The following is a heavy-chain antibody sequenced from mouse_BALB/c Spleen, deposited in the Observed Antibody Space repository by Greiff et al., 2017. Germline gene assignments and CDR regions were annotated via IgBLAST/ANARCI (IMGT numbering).Heavy chain of an antibody. Sequence: EVQGVESGPGLVKPSQSLSLTCTVTGYSITSDYAWNWIRQFPGNKLEWMGYISYSGSTSYNPSLKSRISITRDTSKNQFFLQLNSVTTEDTATYYCARRFYDYDWFAYWGQGTLVTVSA. CDR3: ARRFYDYDWFAY. D-gene: IGHD2-4*01. CDR2: ISYSGST. V-gene: IGHV3-2*02. CDR1: GYSITSDYA. J-gene: IGHJ3*01.